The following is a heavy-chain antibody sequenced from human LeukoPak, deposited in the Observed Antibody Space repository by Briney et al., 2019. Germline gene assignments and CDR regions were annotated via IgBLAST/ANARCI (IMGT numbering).Heavy chain of an antibody. Sequence: GGSLRLSCAASGFTFSSYWMNGARHAPGKGREWVASINHNGNVNYYVDSVKGRFTISRDNAKNSLYLQMSNLRAEDTAVYYCARGERWGRGVTVDYWGQGTLVTVSS. J-gene: IGHJ4*02. D-gene: IGHD3-10*01. V-gene: IGHV3-7*03. CDR3: ARGERWGRGVTVDY. CDR2: INHNGNVN. CDR1: GFTFSSYW.